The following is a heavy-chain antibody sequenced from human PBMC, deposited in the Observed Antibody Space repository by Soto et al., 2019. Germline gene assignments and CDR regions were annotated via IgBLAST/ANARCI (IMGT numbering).Heavy chain of an antibody. CDR2: IYYSGST. J-gene: IGHJ5*02. CDR1: GGSISSYY. V-gene: IGHV4-59*01. Sequence: QVQLQESGPGLVKPSETLSLTCTVSGGSISSYYWSWIRQPPGKGLEWIGYIYYSGSTNYNPSLNSRFTISADTSKNHFSLKLSSVTAADTAVYYCARTNYDFSSGYFRSPNWFDPWGQGTLVTVSS. D-gene: IGHD3-3*01. CDR3: ARTNYDFSSGYFRSPNWFDP.